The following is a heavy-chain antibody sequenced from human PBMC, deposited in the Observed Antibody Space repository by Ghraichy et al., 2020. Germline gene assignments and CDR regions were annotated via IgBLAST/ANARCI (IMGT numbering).Heavy chain of an antibody. D-gene: IGHD2-8*01. CDR2: INPHSGST. J-gene: IGHJ5*02. CDR3: ARLRYCSNVRCPIGARWFDP. V-gene: IGHV1-2*02. CDR1: GYSFTDYF. Sequence: ASVKVACKASGYSFTDYFMHWVRQAPGQGLEWMGLINPHSGSTKYAEKFQGRVSMTRDTSITTAYMELSRLRSDDTAVYFCARLRYCSNVRCPIGARWFDPWGQGTLVTVSS.